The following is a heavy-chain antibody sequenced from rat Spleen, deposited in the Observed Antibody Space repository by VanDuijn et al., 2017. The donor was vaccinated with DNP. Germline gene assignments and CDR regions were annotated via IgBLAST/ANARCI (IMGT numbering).Heavy chain of an antibody. V-gene: IGHV2-1*01. J-gene: IGHJ4*01. Sequence: QVQLKESGPGLVQPSQTLSLTCTVSGFSLTRNSVHWVRQPPGKGLEWVGAIWGYGTTDYDSTLRSRLSISRDTSRSQVFLKLNSLQTEDTATYYCARDLIIRDTTSAMDAWGQGTSVTVSS. CDR3: ARDLIIRDTTSAMDA. CDR2: IWGYGTT. D-gene: IGHD4-3*01. CDR1: GFSLTRNS.